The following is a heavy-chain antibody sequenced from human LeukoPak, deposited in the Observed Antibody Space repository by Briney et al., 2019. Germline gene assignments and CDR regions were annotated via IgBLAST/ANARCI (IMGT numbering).Heavy chain of an antibody. V-gene: IGHV1-2*02. CDR2: INPNSGGT. CDR1: GYTFTSYA. CDR3: ARDPLYYYDQTSYWYFDL. J-gene: IGHJ2*01. D-gene: IGHD3-22*01. Sequence: VASVKVSCKASGYTFTSYAMNWVRQAPGQGLEWMGWINPNSGGTNYAQKFQGRVTMTRDTSISTAYMELSRLRSDDTAVYYCARDPLYYYDQTSYWYFDLWGRGTLVTVSS.